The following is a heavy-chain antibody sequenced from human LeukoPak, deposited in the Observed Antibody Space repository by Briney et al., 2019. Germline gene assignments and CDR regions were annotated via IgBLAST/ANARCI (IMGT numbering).Heavy chain of an antibody. CDR1: GFTFDDYA. CDR2: ISWNSGSI. J-gene: IGHJ4*02. V-gene: IGHV3-9*03. CDR3: AKDTFISGWYYFGY. Sequence: GRSLRLSCAASGFTFDDYAMHWVRQAPGKGLEWVSGISWNSGSIGYADSVKGRFTISRDNAKNSLYLQMNSLRAEDMALYYGAKDTFISGWYYFGYWGQGTLVTVSS. D-gene: IGHD6-13*01.